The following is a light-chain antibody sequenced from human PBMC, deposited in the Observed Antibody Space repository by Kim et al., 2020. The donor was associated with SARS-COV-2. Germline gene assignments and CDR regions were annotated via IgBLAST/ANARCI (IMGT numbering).Light chain of an antibody. Sequence: PGQSVTISCTGTSSDVGGYNYVSWYQQHPGKAPKLMIYDVTKRPSGVPDRFSGSKSDNTASLTISGLQAADEADYYCCSYAGSYRVFGTGTKVTVL. CDR3: CSYAGSYRV. J-gene: IGLJ1*01. V-gene: IGLV2-11*01. CDR1: SSDVGGYNY. CDR2: DVT.